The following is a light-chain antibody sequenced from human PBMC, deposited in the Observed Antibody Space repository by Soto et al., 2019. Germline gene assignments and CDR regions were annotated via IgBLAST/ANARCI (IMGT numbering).Light chain of an antibody. V-gene: IGKV1D-16*01. J-gene: IGKJ1*01. Sequence: DIQMTQSPPSLSASVGDRVTITCRASQDISTWLAWYQQKPGKAPKSLIYTVSTLQSGVPSRFSGSGSGTEFTLTISSLQPDDFATYYCQQYNSYSPTFGQGTKVDIK. CDR1: QDISTW. CDR3: QQYNSYSPT. CDR2: TVS.